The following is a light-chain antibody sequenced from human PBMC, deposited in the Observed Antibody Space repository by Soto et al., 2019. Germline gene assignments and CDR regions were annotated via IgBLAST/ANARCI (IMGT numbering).Light chain of an antibody. Sequence: EILMTQSPATLSVSPGEGATLSCSASQSVNGNLAWYQQKPGQVPRLLIYGVSIRLTTCPARFSGSGSGTEFTLTISSLQSEDIAVYYCQQYNNWPLTFGGGTKVDIK. J-gene: IGKJ4*01. V-gene: IGKV3-15*01. CDR1: QSVNGN. CDR3: QQYNNWPLT. CDR2: GVS.